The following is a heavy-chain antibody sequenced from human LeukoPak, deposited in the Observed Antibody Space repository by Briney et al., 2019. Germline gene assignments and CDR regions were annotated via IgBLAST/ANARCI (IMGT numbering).Heavy chain of an antibody. CDR1: GYTFTSYG. D-gene: IGHD3-3*01. Sequence: GASVKVSCKASGYTFTSYGISWVRQAPGQGLEWMGWISAYNGNTNYAQKLQGRVTMTTDTSTSTAYMELRSLRSDDTAVYYCARVAVDFWSGYYSDYWGQGTLVTVSS. V-gene: IGHV1-18*01. J-gene: IGHJ4*02. CDR3: ARVAVDFWSGYYSDY. CDR2: ISAYNGNT.